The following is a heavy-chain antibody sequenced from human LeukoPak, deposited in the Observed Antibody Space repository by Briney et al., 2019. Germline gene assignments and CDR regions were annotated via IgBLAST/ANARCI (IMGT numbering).Heavy chain of an antibody. D-gene: IGHD6-19*01. CDR2: IRYDGGNK. CDR3: AKLPQLHSSGWSFDY. Sequence: GGSLRLSCAASGFTFSSYGMHWVRQAPGKGLEWVAFIRYDGGNKYYADSVKGRFTISRDNSKNTLYLQMNSLRAEDTAVYYCAKLPQLHSSGWSFDYWGQGTLVTVSS. J-gene: IGHJ4*02. CDR1: GFTFSSYG. V-gene: IGHV3-30*02.